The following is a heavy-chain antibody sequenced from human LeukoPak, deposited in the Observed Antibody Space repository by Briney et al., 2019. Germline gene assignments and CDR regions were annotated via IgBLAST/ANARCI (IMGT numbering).Heavy chain of an antibody. Sequence: QPGGSLRLSCAASGFTFSSYGMHWVRQAPGKGLEWVAVISYDGSNKYYADSVKGRFTISRDNSKNTLYLQMNSLRAEDTAVYYCAKDWLRFVTGYYFTHFDYWGQGTLVTVSS. V-gene: IGHV3-30*18. CDR1: GFTFSSYG. J-gene: IGHJ4*02. CDR2: ISYDGSNK. D-gene: IGHD3-9*01. CDR3: AKDWLRFVTGYYFTHFDY.